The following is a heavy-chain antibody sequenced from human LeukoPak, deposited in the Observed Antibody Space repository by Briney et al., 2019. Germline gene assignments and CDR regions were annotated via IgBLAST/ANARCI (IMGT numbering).Heavy chain of an antibody. Sequence: GGSLRLSCAGSGFTFSSYAMSWVRQAPGKGLEWVSTISGSGGAGTYYADSVKGRFTVFRDNSRNTLYLPMNSLRAEDTAVYYCVKDRGGSPFYGMDVWGQGTTVTVSS. CDR2: ISGSGGAGT. V-gene: IGHV3-23*01. CDR1: GFTFSSYA. CDR3: VKDRGGSPFYGMDV. D-gene: IGHD1-26*01. J-gene: IGHJ6*02.